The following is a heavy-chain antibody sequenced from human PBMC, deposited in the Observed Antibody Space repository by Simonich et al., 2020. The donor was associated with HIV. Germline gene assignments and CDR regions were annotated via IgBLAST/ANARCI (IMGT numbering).Heavy chain of an antibody. Sequence: QVHLQQWGAGLLKPSETLSLTCAVYGGSFSGYYWNWIRQPPGKGLEWIGEIDHSESTNYNPSLKSRVTRSVDTSKNQFSLKLSSVTAADTAVYYCARRSGYDLDYWGQGTLVTVSS. CDR3: ARRSGYDLDY. CDR2: IDHSEST. CDR1: GGSFSGYY. D-gene: IGHD5-12*01. V-gene: IGHV4-34*01. J-gene: IGHJ4*02.